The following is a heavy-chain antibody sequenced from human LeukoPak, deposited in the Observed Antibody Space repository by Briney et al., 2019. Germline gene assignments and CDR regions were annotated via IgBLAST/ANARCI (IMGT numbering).Heavy chain of an antibody. CDR2: INHSGGT. CDR3: ARLRAPYCSSTSCRYYYYYYGMDV. D-gene: IGHD2-2*01. J-gene: IGHJ6*02. Sequence: SETLSLTCAVYGGSFSGYYWSWIRQPPGKGLEWIGEINHSGGTNYNPSLKSRVTISVDTSKNQFSLKLSSVTAADTAVYYCARLRAPYCSSTSCRYYYYYYGMDVWGQGTTVTVSS. V-gene: IGHV4-34*01. CDR1: GGSFSGYY.